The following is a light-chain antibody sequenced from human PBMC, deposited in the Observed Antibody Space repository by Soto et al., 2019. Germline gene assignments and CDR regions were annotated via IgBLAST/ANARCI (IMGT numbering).Light chain of an antibody. J-gene: IGKJ4*01. CDR3: QQRSNWPLT. Sequence: EIVLTQSPGTLSLSPGERATLFFRASQSVTSGYLAWYQQKPGQSPRLLMYGASSRATGVPDRFSGSGSGTEFTLTISSLQSEDFAVYYCQQRSNWPLTFGGGTKVDI. CDR2: GAS. CDR1: QSVTSGY. V-gene: IGKV3D-20*02.